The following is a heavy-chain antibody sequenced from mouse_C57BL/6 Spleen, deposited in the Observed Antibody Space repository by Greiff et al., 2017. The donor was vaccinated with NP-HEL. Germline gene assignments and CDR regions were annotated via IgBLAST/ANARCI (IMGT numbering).Heavy chain of an antibody. CDR3: AIDYYRGDLDY. D-gene: IGHD2-12*01. V-gene: IGHV1-74*01. Sequence: QVQLQQPGAELVKPGASVKVSCKASGYTFTSYWMHWVKQRPGQGLEWIGRIHPSDSDTNYNQKFKGKATLTVDKSSSTAYMQLSSLTSEDSAVYYCAIDYYRGDLDYWGQGTTLTVSS. CDR2: IHPSDSDT. J-gene: IGHJ2*01. CDR1: GYTFTSYW.